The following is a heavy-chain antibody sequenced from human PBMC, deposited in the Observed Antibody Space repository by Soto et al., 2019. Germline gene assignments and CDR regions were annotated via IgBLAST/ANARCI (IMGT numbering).Heavy chain of an antibody. Sequence: GGSLRLSCAASGFTFDDYTMHWVRQAPGEGLEWVSLISWDGGNTYYADSVKGRFTISRDNSKNSLHLQMNSLRTEDTALYYCAKDIGDYYDSSGNYFDYWGQGTLVTVSS. D-gene: IGHD3-22*01. J-gene: IGHJ4*02. V-gene: IGHV3-43*01. CDR2: ISWDGGNT. CDR1: GFTFDDYT. CDR3: AKDIGDYYDSSGNYFDY.